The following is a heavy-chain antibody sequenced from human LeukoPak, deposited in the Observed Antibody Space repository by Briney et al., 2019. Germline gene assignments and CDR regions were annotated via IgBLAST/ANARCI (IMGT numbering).Heavy chain of an antibody. Sequence: ASVKVSCKASGYTFTGYYMHWVRQAPGQGLAWMGWINPNSGGTNYAQRFQGRVTMTRDTSISTAYMELSRLRSDDTAVYYCARDHNRPYDAFDIWGQGTMVTVSS. D-gene: IGHD2/OR15-2a*01. CDR3: ARDHNRPYDAFDI. CDR2: INPNSGGT. V-gene: IGHV1-2*02. CDR1: GYTFTGYY. J-gene: IGHJ3*02.